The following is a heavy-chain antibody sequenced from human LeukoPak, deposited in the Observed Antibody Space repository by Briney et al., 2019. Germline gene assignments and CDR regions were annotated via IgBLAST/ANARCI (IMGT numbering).Heavy chain of an antibody. CDR1: GFTVSSNY. CDR2: IYSGGST. Sequence: GGSLRLSCAASGFTVSSNYMSWVCQAPGKGLEWVSVIYSGGSTYYADSVKGRFTISRDNSKNTLYLQMNSLRAEDTAVYYCASIMVRGVIPPFDYWGQGTLVTVSS. D-gene: IGHD3-10*01. J-gene: IGHJ4*02. CDR3: ASIMVRGVIPPFDY. V-gene: IGHV3-66*01.